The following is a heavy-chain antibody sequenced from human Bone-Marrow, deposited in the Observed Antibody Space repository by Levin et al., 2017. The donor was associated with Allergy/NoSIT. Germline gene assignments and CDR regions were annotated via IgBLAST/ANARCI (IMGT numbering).Heavy chain of an antibody. D-gene: IGHD6-13*01. V-gene: IGHV4-34*01. J-gene: IGHJ3*02. CDR2: INHSGGT. CDR1: NGSFNTTY. CDR3: ARGRVTSSWYGDAFHI. Sequence: SQTLSLTCAVYNGSFNTTYWTWIRQPPGKGLEWVGEINHSGGTNYNPSLKSRVAISVDTSKNQFSLTLSSVTAADTAVYYCARGRVTSSWYGDAFHIWGHGTMVTVSS.